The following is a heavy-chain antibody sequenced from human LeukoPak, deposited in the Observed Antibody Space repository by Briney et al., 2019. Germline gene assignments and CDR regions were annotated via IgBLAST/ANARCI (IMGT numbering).Heavy chain of an antibody. J-gene: IGHJ5*02. V-gene: IGHV1-2*02. CDR2: INPNSGGT. Sequence: ASVKVSCKASGYTFTGYYMHWVRQAPGQGLDWMGWINPNSGGTNYAQKFQGRVTMTRDTSISTAYMELSRLRSDDTAVYYCARSARTPENWFDPWGQGTLVTVSS. CDR1: GYTFTGYY. D-gene: IGHD1-14*01. CDR3: ARSARTPENWFDP.